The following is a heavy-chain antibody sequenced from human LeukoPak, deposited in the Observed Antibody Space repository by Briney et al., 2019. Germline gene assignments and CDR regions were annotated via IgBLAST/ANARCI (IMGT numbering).Heavy chain of an antibody. V-gene: IGHV3-21*01. J-gene: IGHJ4*02. CDR1: GFTFSSYS. CDR3: ARVDDYGDYGLDY. D-gene: IGHD4-17*01. Sequence: GGSLRLSCAASGFTFSSYSMTWVRQAPGKGLEWVSSISSSSSYIYYADSVKGRFTISRDNAKNSLYLQMNSLRAEDTAVYYCARVDDYGDYGLDYWGQGTLVTVSS. CDR2: ISSSSSYI.